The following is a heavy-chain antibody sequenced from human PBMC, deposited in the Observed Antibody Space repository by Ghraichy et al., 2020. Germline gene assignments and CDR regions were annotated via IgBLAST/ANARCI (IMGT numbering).Heavy chain of an antibody. CDR1: GGSISSSSFH. Sequence: GSLSLICSVSGGSISSSSFHWAWIRQSPGKGLEWIVSIYYGGTTYDNPSLKSRVTMSVDTSSNYFSLKLSSVTASDTAVYYCARHGRNIRGWYGGYFDYWGQGTRVTVSS. CDR2: IYYGGTT. D-gene: IGHD6-19*01. V-gene: IGHV4-39*01. CDR3: ARHGRNIRGWYGGYFDY. J-gene: IGHJ4*02.